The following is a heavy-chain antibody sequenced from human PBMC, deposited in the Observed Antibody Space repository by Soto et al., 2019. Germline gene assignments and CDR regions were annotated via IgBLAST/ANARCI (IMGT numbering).Heavy chain of an antibody. CDR2: ISGSGTNR. V-gene: IGHV3-23*01. J-gene: IGHJ4*02. D-gene: IGHD4-17*01. Sequence: EVQLLESGGGLVQPGGSLRLSCAASGFTFSSYAMTWVRQAPGKGLEWVSAISGSGTNRYYADSVKGRFTLSRDNSKNTLYLQMNSLRADDTAVYYCAKDRVDYGDYRGLDYWGQGTLVTVSS. CDR3: AKDRVDYGDYRGLDY. CDR1: GFTFSSYA.